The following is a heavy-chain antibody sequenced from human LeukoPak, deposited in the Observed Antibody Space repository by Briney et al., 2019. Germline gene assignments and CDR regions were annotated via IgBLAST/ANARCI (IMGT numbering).Heavy chain of an antibody. D-gene: IGHD3-10*01. CDR1: GFTFSSYW. J-gene: IGHJ6*04. Sequence: GGSLRLTCVASGFTFSSYWMSWVRQAPGKGLEWVANIEQDGSEKYYVDSLKGRFTISRDNAKDSLYLQMNNLRAEDTAVYYCARAGYYGSVNLDVWGKGTTVTISS. V-gene: IGHV3-7*01. CDR3: ARAGYYGSVNLDV. CDR2: IEQDGSEK.